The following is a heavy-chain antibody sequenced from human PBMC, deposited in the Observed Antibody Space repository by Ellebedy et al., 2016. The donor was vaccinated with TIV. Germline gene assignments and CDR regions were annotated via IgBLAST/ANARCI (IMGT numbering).Heavy chain of an antibody. Sequence: SETLSLXXTVSGGSISSGGYYWSWIRQHPGKGLEWIGYIYYSGSTYYNPSLKSRVTISVDTSKNQFSLKLSSVTAADTAVYYCARVDRRITGTKLDYWGQGTLVTVSS. D-gene: IGHD1-7*01. CDR1: GGSISSGGYY. J-gene: IGHJ4*02. CDR2: IYYSGST. CDR3: ARVDRRITGTKLDY. V-gene: IGHV4-31*03.